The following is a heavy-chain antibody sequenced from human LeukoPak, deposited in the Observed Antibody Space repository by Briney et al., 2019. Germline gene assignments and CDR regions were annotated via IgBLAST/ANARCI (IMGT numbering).Heavy chain of an antibody. D-gene: IGHD5-24*01. CDR2: ISGSGHTI. V-gene: IGHV3-48*03. J-gene: IGHJ4*02. CDR3: ASSRDGYNLLYY. CDR1: GXTFSNYE. Sequence: GGSLRLSCAASGXTFSNYEMNWVRQAPGEGLEWVSYISGSGHTIYYADSVKGRFTISRDNARNSLYLQMNSLRAEDTATYYCASSRDGYNLLYYWGQGTLVTVSS.